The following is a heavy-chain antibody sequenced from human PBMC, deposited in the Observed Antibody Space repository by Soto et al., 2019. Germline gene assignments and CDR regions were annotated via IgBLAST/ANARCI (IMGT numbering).Heavy chain of an antibody. CDR3: ERPLASITTIVVVITTGYYYGMDV. Sequence: ASVKVSCKASGYTFTSYGISWVRQAPGQGLERMGWISAYNGNTNYAQKLQGRVTMTTDTSTSTAYMELRSLRSDDTAVYYCERPLASITTIVVVITTGYYYGMDVWGQGTTVTASS. D-gene: IGHD3-22*01. CDR1: GYTFTSYG. CDR2: ISAYNGNT. J-gene: IGHJ6*02. V-gene: IGHV1-18*01.